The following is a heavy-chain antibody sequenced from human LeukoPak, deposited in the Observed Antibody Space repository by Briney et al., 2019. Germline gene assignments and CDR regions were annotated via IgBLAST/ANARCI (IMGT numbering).Heavy chain of an antibody. CDR1: GFTFSAYA. V-gene: IGHV3-23*01. CDR2: ISEDGGAR. Sequence: PGGSLRLSCAASGFTFSAYAMSWVRQAPGKGLEWVSAISEDGGARLYADSVKGRFTISRDNSENTVSLQANSLRAGDTAVYFCAKESLPHRGYYFDSWGRGTLITVSS. J-gene: IGHJ4*02. CDR3: AKESLPHRGYYFDS. D-gene: IGHD3-22*01.